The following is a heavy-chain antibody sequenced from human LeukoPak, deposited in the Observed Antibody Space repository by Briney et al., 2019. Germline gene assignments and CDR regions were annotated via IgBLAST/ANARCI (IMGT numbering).Heavy chain of an antibody. CDR3: ARDLYYYDSSGYRH. V-gene: IGHV3-66*01. D-gene: IGHD3-22*01. Sequence: GGSLRLSCAASGFTVSSNYMSWVRQAPGKGLEWVSVIYSGGSTYYADSVKGRFTISRDNSENTLYLQMNSLRAEDTAVYYCARDLYYYDSSGYRHWGQGTLVTVSS. CDR2: IYSGGST. CDR1: GFTVSSNY. J-gene: IGHJ4*02.